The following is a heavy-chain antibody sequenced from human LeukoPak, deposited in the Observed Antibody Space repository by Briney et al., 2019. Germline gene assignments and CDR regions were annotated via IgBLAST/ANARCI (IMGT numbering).Heavy chain of an antibody. CDR3: ARDLGCSSTSRYHAFDI. V-gene: IGHV1-18*01. D-gene: IGHD2-2*01. Sequence: ASVKVSCKASGYTFTSYGISWVRQAPGQGLEWMGWISAYNGNTNYAQKLQGRVTMTTDTSTSTAYMELRSLRSDDTAVYYCARDLGCSSTSRYHAFDIWGQGTMVTVSS. J-gene: IGHJ3*02. CDR1: GYTFTSYG. CDR2: ISAYNGNT.